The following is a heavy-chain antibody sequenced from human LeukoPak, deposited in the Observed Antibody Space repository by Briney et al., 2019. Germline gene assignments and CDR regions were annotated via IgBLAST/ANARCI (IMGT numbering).Heavy chain of an antibody. D-gene: IGHD6-19*01. CDR1: GFTFDDYA. V-gene: IGHV3-23*01. CDR3: AKSLSGWFHSDGYFDY. Sequence: GGSLRLSCAASGFTFDDYAMHWVRQAPGKGLEWVSAISGSGGSTYYADSVKGRFTISRDNSKNTLYLQMNSLRAEDTAVYYCAKSLSGWFHSDGYFDYWGQGTLVTVSS. J-gene: IGHJ4*02. CDR2: ISGSGGST.